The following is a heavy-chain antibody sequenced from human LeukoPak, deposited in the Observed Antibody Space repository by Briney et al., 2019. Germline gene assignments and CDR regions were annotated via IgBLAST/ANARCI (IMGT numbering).Heavy chain of an antibody. CDR2: ISAYNGNT. CDR1: GYTFSNFG. J-gene: IGHJ4*02. CDR3: ATEYSSSQPPYYFDY. D-gene: IGHD6-6*01. V-gene: IGHV1-18*01. Sequence: ASVKVSCKASGYTFSNFGISWVRQAPGQGLEWMGWISAYNGNTNYAQRLQGRVTMTTDTSTSTAYMELRSLRSDDTAVYYCATEYSSSQPPYYFDYWGQGTLVTVSS.